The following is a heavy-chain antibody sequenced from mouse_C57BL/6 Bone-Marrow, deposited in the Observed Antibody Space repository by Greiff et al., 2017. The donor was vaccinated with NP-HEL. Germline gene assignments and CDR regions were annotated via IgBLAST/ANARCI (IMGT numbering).Heavy chain of an antibody. Sequence: EVQGAASEGGLVQPGSSMKLSCTASGFTFSDYYMAWVRQVPEKGLEWVANINYDGSSTYYLDSFKSRFIISRDNAKNILYLQMRSLKTEDTATYYCAREGGLRRRTYAMDYWGQGTSVTVSS. CDR2: INYDGSST. CDR3: AREGGLRRRTYAMDY. J-gene: IGHJ4*01. V-gene: IGHV5-16*01. CDR1: GFTFSDYY. D-gene: IGHD2-4*01.